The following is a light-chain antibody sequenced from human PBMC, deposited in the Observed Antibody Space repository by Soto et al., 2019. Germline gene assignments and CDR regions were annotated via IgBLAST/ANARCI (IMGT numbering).Light chain of an antibody. Sequence: QSVLTQPPSVSAAPGQKVTISCSGSSSSIGSNLVSWYKQDPGTAPELVIYGNNKRPSGIPDRFSGSKSGTSATLGITGLQTGDEADYYCVAWDSSLRVVVFGGGTKVTVL. V-gene: IGLV1-51*02. CDR3: VAWDSSLRVVV. J-gene: IGLJ2*01. CDR1: SSSIGSNL. CDR2: GNN.